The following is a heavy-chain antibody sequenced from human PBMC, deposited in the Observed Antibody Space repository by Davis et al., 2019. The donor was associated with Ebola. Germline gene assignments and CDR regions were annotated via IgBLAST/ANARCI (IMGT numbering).Heavy chain of an antibody. Sequence: GESLKISCAASGFTFSSYSMNWVRQAPGKGLEWVSSISSSSSYIYYADSVKGRFTISRDNAKNSLYLQMNSLRAEDTAVYYCARVLRFLPDVWGQGTTVTVSS. D-gene: IGHD3-3*01. V-gene: IGHV3-21*01. CDR3: ARVLRFLPDV. CDR1: GFTFSSYS. J-gene: IGHJ6*02. CDR2: ISSSSSYI.